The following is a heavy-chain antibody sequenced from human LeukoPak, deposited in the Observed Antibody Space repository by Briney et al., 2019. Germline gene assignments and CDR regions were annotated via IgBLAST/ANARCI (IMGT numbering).Heavy chain of an antibody. Sequence: ASETLSLTCTVSGGSISSSSYYWGWIRQPPGKGLEWIGNFYYSGSIYYNPSLKSRVTISVDTSKNQFSLKLSSVTAADTVVYYCARDYGDHAFDHWGQGTLVTVTS. J-gene: IGHJ4*02. D-gene: IGHD4-17*01. CDR3: ARDYGDHAFDH. CDR2: FYYSGSI. V-gene: IGHV4-39*01. CDR1: GGSISSSSYY.